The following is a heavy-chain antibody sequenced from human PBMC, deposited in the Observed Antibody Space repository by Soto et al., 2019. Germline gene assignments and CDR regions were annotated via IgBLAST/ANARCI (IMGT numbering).Heavy chain of an antibody. CDR3: AIFWSGGNWFDP. D-gene: IGHD3-3*01. CDR1: GYTFTSYG. Sequence: VSVKVSCKASGYTFTSYGIIWVQQAPGQGLEWMGWISAYNGNTNYAQKLQGRVTMTTDTSTSTAYMELRSLRSDDTAVYYRAIFWSGGNWFDPWGQGTLVTVSS. J-gene: IGHJ5*02. CDR2: ISAYNGNT. V-gene: IGHV1-18*04.